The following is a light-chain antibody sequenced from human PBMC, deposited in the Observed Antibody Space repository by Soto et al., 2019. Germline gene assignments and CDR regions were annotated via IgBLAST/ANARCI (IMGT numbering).Light chain of an antibody. J-gene: IGKJ5*01. CDR3: QQYSSSPS. CDR2: GAS. Sequence: DRMMTKYPTTLYVSTRERATLSCRASQSVSTNLAWYQQKPGQVPSLLIYGASTRASGIPARFSGSGSGTEFTLTIGSLQSEDFAVYYCQQYSSSPSFGQGTRLE. V-gene: IGKV3-15*01. CDR1: QSVSTN.